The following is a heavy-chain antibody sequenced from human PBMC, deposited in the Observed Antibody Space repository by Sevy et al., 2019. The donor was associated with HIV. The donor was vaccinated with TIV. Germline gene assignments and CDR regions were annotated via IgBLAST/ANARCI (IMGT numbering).Heavy chain of an antibody. CDR1: GYTFTGYY. Sequence: ASVKGSCKASGYTFTGYYMHWVRQAPGQGLEWMGRINPNSGGTNYAQKFQGRVTMSRDTSISTAYMELSRLRPDDTAVYYCAMLAAVTDYWGQGTLVTVPS. V-gene: IGHV1-2*06. CDR3: AMLAAVTDY. D-gene: IGHD4-17*01. CDR2: INPNSGGT. J-gene: IGHJ4*02.